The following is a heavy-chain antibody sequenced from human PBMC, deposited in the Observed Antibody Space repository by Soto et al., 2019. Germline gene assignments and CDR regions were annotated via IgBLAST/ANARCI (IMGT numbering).Heavy chain of an antibody. CDR3: ARDSAWGYGPQFDP. Sequence: ASVKVSCKASGYTFTAHAMHWVRQAPGQRLEWMGWINAGNGNTKYSQKFQGRVTITRDTSASTAYMELSSLRSEDTAVYYCARDSAWGYGPQFDPWGQGTLVTVSS. J-gene: IGHJ5*02. D-gene: IGHD3-16*01. CDR1: GYTFTAHA. V-gene: IGHV1-3*01. CDR2: INAGNGNT.